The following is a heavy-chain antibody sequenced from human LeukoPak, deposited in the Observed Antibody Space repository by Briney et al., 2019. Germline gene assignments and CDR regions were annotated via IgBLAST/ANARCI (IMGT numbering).Heavy chain of an antibody. J-gene: IGHJ4*02. CDR2: IYTSGST. D-gene: IGHD3-22*01. V-gene: IGHV4-4*07. CDR1: GGSISSYY. Sequence: SETLSLTCTVSGGSISSYYWSWIRQPAGKGLEWIGRIYTSGSTNYNPALKSRVTMSVDTSKNQFSLKLSSVTAADTAVYYCAASSGYYYGGYFDYWGQGTLVTVSS. CDR3: AASSGYYYGGYFDY.